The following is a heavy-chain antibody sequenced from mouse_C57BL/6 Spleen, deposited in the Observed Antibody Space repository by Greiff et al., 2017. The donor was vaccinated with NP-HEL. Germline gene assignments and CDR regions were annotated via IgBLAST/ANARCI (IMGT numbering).Heavy chain of an antibody. CDR1: GYTFTDYE. V-gene: IGHV1-15*01. CDR3: TNEDAMDY. Sequence: QVQLKESGAELVRPGASVTLSCKASGYTFTDYEMHWVKQTPVHGLEWIGAIDPETGGTAYNQKFKGKAILTADKSSSTAYMELRSLTSEDSAVYYCTNEDAMDYWGQGTSVTVSS. CDR2: IDPETGGT. J-gene: IGHJ4*01.